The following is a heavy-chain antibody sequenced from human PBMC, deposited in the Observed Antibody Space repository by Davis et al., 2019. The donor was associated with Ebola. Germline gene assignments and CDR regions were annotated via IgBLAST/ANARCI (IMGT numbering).Heavy chain of an antibody. Sequence: ASVKVSCKASGYTFTNNYMHWVRQAPGQGLEWMGIINPSSGITTYAQRFRGRITMTRDTSTSTVYMEVSSLRSDDTAVYYCAREGPITRGDYWGQGSLVTVSS. CDR3: AREGPITRGDY. D-gene: IGHD1-1*01. J-gene: IGHJ4*02. V-gene: IGHV1-46*01. CDR1: GYTFTNNY. CDR2: INPSSGIT.